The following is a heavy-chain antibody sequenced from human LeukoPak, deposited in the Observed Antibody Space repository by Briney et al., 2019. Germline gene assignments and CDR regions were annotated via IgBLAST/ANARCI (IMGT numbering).Heavy chain of an antibody. D-gene: IGHD1-14*01. CDR2: IIPIFDTA. J-gene: IGHJ4*02. CDR3: ARDPRTNSPGFDY. Sequence: ASVNVSCKASGGTFSSYAISWVRQAPGQGLEWMGGIIPIFDTANYAQKFQGRVTITADESTSTAYMELSSLRSEDTAVYYCARDPRTNSPGFDYWGQGTLVTVSS. V-gene: IGHV1-69*13. CDR1: GGTFSSYA.